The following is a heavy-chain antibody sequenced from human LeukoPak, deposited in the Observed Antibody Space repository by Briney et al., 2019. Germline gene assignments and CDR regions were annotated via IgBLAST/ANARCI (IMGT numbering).Heavy chain of an antibody. D-gene: IGHD3-10*01. CDR1: GGSISSSSYY. V-gene: IGHV4-39*07. CDR2: IYHSGST. J-gene: IGHJ5*02. CDR3: AREGSTSGTNWFDP. Sequence: ASETLSLTCTVSGGSISSSSYYWGWIRQPPGKGLEWIGSIYHSGSTYYNPSLKSRVTIPVDTSKNQFSLKLTSVTAADTAVYYCAREGSTSGTNWFDPWGQGTLVTVSS.